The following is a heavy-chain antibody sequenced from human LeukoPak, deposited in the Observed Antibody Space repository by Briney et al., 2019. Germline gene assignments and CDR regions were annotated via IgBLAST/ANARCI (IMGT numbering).Heavy chain of an antibody. V-gene: IGHV3-9*01. Sequence: PGGSLRLSCAASGFTFSSYAMSWVRQAPGKGLEWVSGISWNSGSIGYADSVKGRFTISRDNAKNSLYLQMNSLRAGDTALYYCAKDFTMIVALGAFDIWGQGTMVTVSS. J-gene: IGHJ3*02. CDR2: ISWNSGSI. CDR1: GFTFSSYA. CDR3: AKDFTMIVALGAFDI. D-gene: IGHD3-22*01.